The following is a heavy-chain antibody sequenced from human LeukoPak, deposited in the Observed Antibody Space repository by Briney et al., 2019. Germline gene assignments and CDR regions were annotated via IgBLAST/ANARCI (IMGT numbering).Heavy chain of an antibody. CDR3: ARRGSSSWYYYFDY. Sequence: ASVEVSCKAPGYTFTGYYMHWVRQAPGQGLEWMGRLNPNSGGTNYAQKFQGRVTMTRDTSISTAYMELSRLRSDDTAVYYCARRGSSSWYYYFDYWGQGTLVTVSS. J-gene: IGHJ4*02. CDR1: GYTFTGYY. CDR2: LNPNSGGT. D-gene: IGHD6-13*01. V-gene: IGHV1-2*06.